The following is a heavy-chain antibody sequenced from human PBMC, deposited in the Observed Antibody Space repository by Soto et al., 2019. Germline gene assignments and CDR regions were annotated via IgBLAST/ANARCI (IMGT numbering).Heavy chain of an antibody. CDR3: AKRRPTSIAARGSFDY. Sequence: GGSLRLSCAASGFTFSSYAMSWVRQAPGKGLEWVSAISGSGGSTYYADSVKGRFTISRDNSKNTLYLQMNSLRAEDTAVYYCAKRRPTSIAARGSFDYWGQGTLVTVSS. J-gene: IGHJ4*02. D-gene: IGHD6-6*01. CDR1: GFTFSSYA. V-gene: IGHV3-23*01. CDR2: ISGSGGST.